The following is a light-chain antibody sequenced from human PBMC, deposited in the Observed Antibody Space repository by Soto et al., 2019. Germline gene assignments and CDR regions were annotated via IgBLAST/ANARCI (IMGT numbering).Light chain of an antibody. J-gene: IGLJ1*01. V-gene: IGLV2-14*03. CDR3: SSYTSSSTLV. Sequence: QSVLPQPASVSGSPGQSITVSCTGTSSDVGAYDYVSWYQHHPGKAPKLMIYGVSYRPSGVSNRFSGSKSGNTASLTISGLQAEDEADYYCSSYTSSSTLVFGTGTKVTVL. CDR1: SSDVGAYDY. CDR2: GVS.